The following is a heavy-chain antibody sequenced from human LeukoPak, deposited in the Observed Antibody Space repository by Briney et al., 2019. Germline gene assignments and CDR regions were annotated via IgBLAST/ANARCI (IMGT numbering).Heavy chain of an antibody. D-gene: IGHD3-22*01. CDR3: AAGNYYDSRGYYSFGH. CDR2: ITGHGTIT. V-gene: IGHV3-74*01. J-gene: IGHJ4*02. CDR1: VFTFKKYW. Sequence: GGSLRLSCAAPVFTFKKYWMHWVRQAPGKGAVGVSRITGHGTITRYAACVKGGFTISRENAKNTLYLQMRSLRAEDTAVYYCAAGNYYDSRGYYSFGHWGQGTLVTVSS.